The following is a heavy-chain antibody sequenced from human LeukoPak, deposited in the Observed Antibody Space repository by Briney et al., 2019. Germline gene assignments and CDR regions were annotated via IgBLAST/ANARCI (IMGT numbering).Heavy chain of an antibody. CDR3: ARDYGSGMDV. Sequence: GGSLRLSCAPFGMTFSSYGMHWVRQTPGKGLEWVAIIWNDGSDKYYADSVKGRFTISRDNYKNTLYLQMNSLRGEDTAVYYCARDYGSGMDVWGKGTMVTVSS. J-gene: IGHJ6*04. CDR2: IWNDGSDK. V-gene: IGHV3-33*01. CDR1: GMTFSSYG. D-gene: IGHD3-10*01.